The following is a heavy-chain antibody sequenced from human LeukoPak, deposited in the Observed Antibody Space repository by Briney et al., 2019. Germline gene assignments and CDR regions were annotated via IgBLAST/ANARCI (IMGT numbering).Heavy chain of an antibody. V-gene: IGHV1-18*01. CDR1: GGTFSSYA. D-gene: IGHD1-26*01. Sequence: GASVKVSCKASGGTFSSYAISWVRQAPGQGLEWMGWISAYNGNTNYAQKLQGRVTMTTDTSTSTAYMELRSLRSDDTAVYYCARESGSYSDFDYWGQGTLVTVSS. J-gene: IGHJ4*02. CDR3: ARESGSYSDFDY. CDR2: ISAYNGNT.